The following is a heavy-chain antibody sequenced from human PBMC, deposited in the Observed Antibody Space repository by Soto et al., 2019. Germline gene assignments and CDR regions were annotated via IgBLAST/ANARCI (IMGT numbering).Heavy chain of an antibody. CDR3: SSQGGGTPEGRDYYGMDV. J-gene: IGHJ6*02. D-gene: IGHD3-16*01. Sequence: QVQLVQSGAEVKKPGSSVKVSCKASGGTFSSYAISWVRQAPGQGLEWMGGIFPIFGTADYAQKFQGSVTIPADESTSTACMARSTLRSEDTAVYYGSSQGGGTPEGRDYYGMDVWGQGTTVTVSS. CDR1: GGTFSSYA. CDR2: IFPIFGTA. V-gene: IGHV1-69*12.